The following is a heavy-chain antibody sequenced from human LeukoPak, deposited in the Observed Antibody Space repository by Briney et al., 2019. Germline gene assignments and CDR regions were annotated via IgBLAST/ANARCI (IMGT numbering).Heavy chain of an antibody. J-gene: IGHJ1*01. Sequence: PSGTLSLTCAVSGGSISSSNWWSWVRQSPGKGLEWIGEIYHSGSTNYNPSLKRRVTISVDRSKNQFSLKLSSVTAADTAVYYCARGSEGGYFQHWGQGTLVTVSS. CDR2: IYHSGST. CDR3: ARGSEGGYFQH. D-gene: IGHD3-16*01. CDR1: GGSISSSNW. V-gene: IGHV4-4*02.